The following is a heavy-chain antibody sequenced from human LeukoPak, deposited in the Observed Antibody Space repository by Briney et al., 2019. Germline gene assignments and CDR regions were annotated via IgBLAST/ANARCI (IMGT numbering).Heavy chain of an antibody. CDR2: IQYDATNK. J-gene: IGHJ6*03. Sequence: QPGGSLRLSCAASGFTFSSYGMHWVRQAPGKGLEWVAFIQYDATNKYYADSVKGRFTISRDNSKNTLYLQMNSLGPEDMAVYYCAKGTYAKHYCGSGSYYYYMDVWGKGTTVTVSS. CDR1: GFTFSSYG. D-gene: IGHD3-10*01. CDR3: AKGTYAKHYCGSGSYYYYMDV. V-gene: IGHV3-30*02.